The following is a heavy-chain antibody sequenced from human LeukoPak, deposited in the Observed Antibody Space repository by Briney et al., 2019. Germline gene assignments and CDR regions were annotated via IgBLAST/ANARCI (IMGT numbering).Heavy chain of an antibody. D-gene: IGHD3-10*01. CDR3: ARSLYYYGSDSFDI. CDR1: GGSISSYY. Sequence: SETLSLTCTVSGGSISSYYWSWIRQPPGKGLEWIGYIYYSGSTNYNPFLKSRVTITVDTTNNRFSLRLSSVTAADTAVYYCARSLYYYGSDSFDIGGEGTMVSVSS. J-gene: IGHJ3*02. V-gene: IGHV4-59*01. CDR2: IYYSGST.